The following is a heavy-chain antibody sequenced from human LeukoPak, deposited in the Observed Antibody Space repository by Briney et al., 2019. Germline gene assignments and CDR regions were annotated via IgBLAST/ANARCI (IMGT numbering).Heavy chain of an antibody. CDR1: GITLSNYG. CDR3: AKRGVVIRVILVGFHKEAYYFDS. CDR2: MSDSGGGT. V-gene: IGHV3-23*01. D-gene: IGHD3-22*01. Sequence: GGPVRLSCGVSGITLSNYGMLWVRQAPGKGLEWVAGMSDSGGGTNYADSVKGRFTISRDNPKNTLYLQMNSLRAEDTAVYFCAKRGVVIRVILVGFHKEAYYFDSWGQGALVTVSS. J-gene: IGHJ4*02.